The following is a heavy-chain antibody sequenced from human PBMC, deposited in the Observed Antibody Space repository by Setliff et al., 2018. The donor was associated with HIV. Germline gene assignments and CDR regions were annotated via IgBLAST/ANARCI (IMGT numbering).Heavy chain of an antibody. J-gene: IGHJ6*03. D-gene: IGHD1-26*01. CDR2: INCNTGNP. CDR1: GYSLTSYS. V-gene: IGHV7-4-1*02. Sequence: ASVKVSCKASGYSLTSYSINWVRQAPGQGLEWMGCINCNTGNPTYAQGFTGRFVFSLDTSVSTAYLQISSLKAEDTAVYYCARVRGGSYSYMDVWGKGTTVTVSS. CDR3: ARVRGGSYSYMDV.